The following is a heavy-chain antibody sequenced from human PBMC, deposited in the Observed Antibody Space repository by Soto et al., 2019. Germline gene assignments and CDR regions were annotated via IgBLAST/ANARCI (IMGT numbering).Heavy chain of an antibody. CDR3: AMGGYEAFRIVEAAGSPFDY. CDR1: GFTFSSYG. D-gene: IGHD6-13*01. CDR2: ISYDGSNK. J-gene: IGHJ4*02. V-gene: IGHV3-30*03. Sequence: PGGSLRLSCAASGFTFSSYGMHWVRQAPGKGLEWVAVISYDGSNKYYADSVKGRFTISRDNSKNTLYLQMNSLRAEDTAVYYCAMGGYEAFRIVEAAGSPFDYWGQGTLVTVSS.